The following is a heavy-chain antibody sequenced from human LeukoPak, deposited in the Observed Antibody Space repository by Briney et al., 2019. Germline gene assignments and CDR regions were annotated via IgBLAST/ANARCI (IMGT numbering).Heavy chain of an antibody. CDR1: GFNFRSYA. CDR3: AKVGTTVTTHQYFDL. D-gene: IGHD4-11*01. V-gene: IGHV3-30*18. J-gene: IGHJ2*01. CDR2: ISYDGSND. Sequence: GRSLRLSCAASGFNFRSYAMHWVRQAPGKGLEWVAVISYDGSNDNFAESVRGRFTISRDNSKNTLNLQMSSLRAEDTAVYYCAKVGTTVTTHQYFDLWGRGTLVTVSA.